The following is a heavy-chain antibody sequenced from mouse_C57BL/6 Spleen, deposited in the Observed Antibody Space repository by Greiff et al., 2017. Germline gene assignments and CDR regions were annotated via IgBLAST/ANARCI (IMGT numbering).Heavy chain of an antibody. J-gene: IGHJ2*01. D-gene: IGHD4-1*01. Sequence: EVKLMESGPGLVKPSQSLSLTCSVTGYSITSGYYWNWIRQFPGNKLEWMGYISYDGSNNYNPSLKNRISITRDTSKNQFFLKLNSVTTEDTATYYCARVDWSYYFDYWGQGTTLTVSS. CDR2: ISYDGSN. V-gene: IGHV3-6*01. CDR1: GYSITSGYY. CDR3: ARVDWSYYFDY.